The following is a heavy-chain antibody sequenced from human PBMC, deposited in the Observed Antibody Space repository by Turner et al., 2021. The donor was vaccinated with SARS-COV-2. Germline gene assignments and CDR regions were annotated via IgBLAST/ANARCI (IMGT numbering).Heavy chain of an antibody. CDR1: GFTFSTYS. D-gene: IGHD3-22*01. CDR3: ARARWHYYDSSGYYPDAFDI. Sequence: EVQLVESGGGLVKPGGSLRLSWAASGFTFSTYSMNWVRQAPGKGLEWVSSMSSSSRYIYYANSVKGRLTISRDNAKNSLYLQMNSLRAEDTAVYYCARARWHYYDSSGYYPDAFDIWGQGTMVTVSS. J-gene: IGHJ3*02. V-gene: IGHV3-21*01. CDR2: MSSSSRYI.